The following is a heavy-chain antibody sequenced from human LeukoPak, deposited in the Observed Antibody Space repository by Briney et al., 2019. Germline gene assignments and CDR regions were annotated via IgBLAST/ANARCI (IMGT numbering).Heavy chain of an antibody. CDR3: VRSLYSSGSAPL. V-gene: IGHV4-59*08. CDR2: IYYSGTT. CDR1: GGSINSYY. D-gene: IGHD3-10*01. Sequence: SETLSLTCTVSGGSINSYYWSRIRQPPGKGLEWIGYIYYSGTTNYNPSLKSRVTISVDTSKNQFSLKLRSVTAADTAVYYCVRSLYSSGSAPLWGQGTLVTVSS. J-gene: IGHJ4*02.